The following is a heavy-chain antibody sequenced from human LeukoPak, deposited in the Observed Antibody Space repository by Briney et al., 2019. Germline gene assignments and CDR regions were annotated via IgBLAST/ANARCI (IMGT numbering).Heavy chain of an antibody. V-gene: IGHV1-69*04. D-gene: IGHD1-26*01. Sequence: SVKVSCKASGGTFSSYAISWVRQAPGQGLEWMGRIIPILGIANYAQKFQGRVTITADKSTSTAYMELSSLRSEDTAVYYCADSIVGATYGMDVWGQGTTVTVSS. CDR2: IIPILGIA. J-gene: IGHJ6*02. CDR3: ADSIVGATYGMDV. CDR1: GGTFSSYA.